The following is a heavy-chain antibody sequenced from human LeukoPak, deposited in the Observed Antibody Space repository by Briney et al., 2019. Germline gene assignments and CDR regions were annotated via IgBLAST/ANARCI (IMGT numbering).Heavy chain of an antibody. V-gene: IGHV1-2*02. J-gene: IGHJ4*02. CDR3: ARVQDYGDYVGLYYFDY. D-gene: IGHD4-17*01. CDR1: GYTFTGYY. Sequence: ASVKVSCKASGYTFTGYYMHWVRQAPGQGLEWMGWINPNSGGTNYAQKFQGRVTMTRDTSISTAYMGLSRLRSDDTAVYYCARVQDYGDYVGLYYFDYWGQGTLVTVSS. CDR2: INPNSGGT.